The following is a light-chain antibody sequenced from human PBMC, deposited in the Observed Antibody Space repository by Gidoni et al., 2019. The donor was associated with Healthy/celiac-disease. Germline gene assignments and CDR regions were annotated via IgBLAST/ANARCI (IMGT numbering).Light chain of an antibody. CDR1: QSVRSSY. CDR3: QQYGSPYT. J-gene: IGKJ2*01. CDR2: GAS. V-gene: IGKV3-20*01. Sequence: EIVLTQSPGTLSLSPGERATLSCRASQSVRSSYLAWYQQKPGQAPRLLIYGASSRATGIPDRFSGSGSVTDFTLTISRLEPEDFAVYYCQQYGSPYTFGQGTKLEIK.